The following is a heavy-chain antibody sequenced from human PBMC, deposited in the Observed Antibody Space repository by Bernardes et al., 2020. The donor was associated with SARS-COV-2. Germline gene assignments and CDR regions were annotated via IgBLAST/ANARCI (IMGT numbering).Heavy chain of an antibody. CDR1: GDSISSYY. CDR3: ARMLSMFSYAMDV. J-gene: IGHJ6*02. Sequence: SETLSLICTVSGDSISSYYWSWIRQPAGQGLEWIGRIYTSGSTDYNPSLKSRVTMSVDTSKNQFSLNLSSVTAADTAVYYCARMLSMFSYAMDVWGQGTTVTVSS. V-gene: IGHV4-4*07. D-gene: IGHD3-10*02. CDR2: IYTSGST.